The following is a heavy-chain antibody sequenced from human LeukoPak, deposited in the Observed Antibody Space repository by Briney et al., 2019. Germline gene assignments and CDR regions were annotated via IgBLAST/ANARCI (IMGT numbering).Heavy chain of an antibody. CDR2: IRSKTHGGTA. Sequence: GGSLRLSCAASGFTFSYPSVSWVRQAPGKGLEWVGRIRSKTHGGTADYAAPGKGRFTISRDDSKNTLYLQMNSLKSEDTAVYYCTMENSGARAWGQGTLVTVSS. V-gene: IGHV3-15*01. D-gene: IGHD4-17*01. J-gene: IGHJ4*02. CDR3: TMENSGARA. CDR1: GFTFSYPS.